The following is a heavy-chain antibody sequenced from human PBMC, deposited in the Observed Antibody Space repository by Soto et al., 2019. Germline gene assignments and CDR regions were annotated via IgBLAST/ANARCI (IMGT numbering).Heavy chain of an antibody. V-gene: IGHV1-69*05. Sequence: SVTVSCKASGGTFSSYAISWVRQAPGQGLEWMGGIIPIFGSTSYAQKFQGRVTMTRDTSTSTVYMELSSLRSEDTAVYYCARDMFDVVVVAAPPNYYYYGMDVWGQGTTVTVSS. J-gene: IGHJ6*02. CDR2: IIPIFGST. CDR3: ARDMFDVVVVAAPPNYYYYGMDV. D-gene: IGHD2-15*01. CDR1: GGTFSSYA.